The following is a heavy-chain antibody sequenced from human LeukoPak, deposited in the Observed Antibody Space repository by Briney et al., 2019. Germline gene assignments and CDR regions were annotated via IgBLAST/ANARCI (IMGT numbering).Heavy chain of an antibody. D-gene: IGHD4-17*01. CDR3: AVHLPGDYLDP. V-gene: IGHV1-8*01. J-gene: IGHJ5*02. CDR2: MNPDSGNT. CDR1: GYTFTTYV. Sequence: GASVKVSCKASGYTFTTYVINWVRQAAGQGLEWMGWMNPDSGNTDFAQKFQGRVTMTRNTSISTAYMELSSLTSEDTAVYYCAVHLPGDYLDPWGQGTLVTVSS.